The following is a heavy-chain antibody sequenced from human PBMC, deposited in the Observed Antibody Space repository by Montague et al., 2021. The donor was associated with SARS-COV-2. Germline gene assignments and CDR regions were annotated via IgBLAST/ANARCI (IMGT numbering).Heavy chain of an antibody. CDR2: LIPSGTT. D-gene: IGHD3-22*01. V-gene: IGHV4-34*01. CDR3: TRGTKRVFTYDYDSSCYASDY. J-gene: IGHJ4*02. CDR1: RRSLSRYS. Sequence: SETLSLTCAFYRRSLSRYSWAQIGKPPGWRPVWLAALIPSGTTKYKPSLKSRVTISVDTSKNQFSLKLSSVTAADTAVYYCTRGTKRVFTYDYDSSCYASDYWGQGTLVTVSS.